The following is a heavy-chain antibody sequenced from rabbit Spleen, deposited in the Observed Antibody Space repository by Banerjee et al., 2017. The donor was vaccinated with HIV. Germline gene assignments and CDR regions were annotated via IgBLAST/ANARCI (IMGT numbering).Heavy chain of an antibody. J-gene: IGHJ6*01. CDR2: IYGGSGIT. V-gene: IGHV1S45*01. Sequence: QEQLKESGGGLVQPGGSLKLSCKASGFTLSSYYMCWVRQAPGKGLEWIACIYGGSGITWYASWAKGRFTGSKASSTTVTLQMTSLTVADTATYFCARDTSTSFSTYGMDLWGQGTLVTVS. CDR1: GFTLSSYY. D-gene: IGHD1-1*01. CDR3: ARDTSTSFSTYGMDL.